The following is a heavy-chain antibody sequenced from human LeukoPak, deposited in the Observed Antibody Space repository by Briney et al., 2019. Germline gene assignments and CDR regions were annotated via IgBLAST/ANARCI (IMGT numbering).Heavy chain of an antibody. V-gene: IGHV3-74*01. CDR3: ARGGWYLYDALDI. J-gene: IGHJ3*02. CDR1: GFTFSTFA. CDR2: MDADGSNT. D-gene: IGHD6-19*01. Sequence: GGSLRLSCAASGFTFSTFAMIWVRQPPGKGLVWVSRMDADGSNTHYVDSVKGRFTISRDNAKDTLYLQMNSLRVEDTAVYYCARGGWYLYDALDIWGQGTLVTVSS.